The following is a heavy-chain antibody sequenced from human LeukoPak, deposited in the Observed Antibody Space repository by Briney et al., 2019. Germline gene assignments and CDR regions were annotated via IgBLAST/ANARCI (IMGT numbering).Heavy chain of an antibody. CDR1: GYNVPTYW. D-gene: IGHD5-24*01. CDR2: IYPDDSDT. Sequence: GESLKISCKGSGYNVPTYWIAWVRQMPGQGLEWMGIIYPDDSDTRYSPSFQGQVTISADKSINTDYLQWSGLKASDSAMYYCTTKRDGHYSDFDYWGQGTLVTVSS. V-gene: IGHV5-51*01. CDR3: TTKRDGHYSDFDY. J-gene: IGHJ4*02.